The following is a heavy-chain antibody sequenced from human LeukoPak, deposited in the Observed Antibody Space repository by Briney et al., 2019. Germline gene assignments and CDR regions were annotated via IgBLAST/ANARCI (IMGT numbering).Heavy chain of an antibody. D-gene: IGHD3-10*01. V-gene: IGHV3-74*01. CDR3: ARGFEGYPFGWWFDP. Sequence: TGGSLRLSCVVSGFTFSTYWMHWVRQAPGKGLVWVSRVDADGSTTIYADSVKGRFTISRDNGINTVYLQMNSLRAEDTAVYYCARGFEGYPFGWWFDPWGQGTLVTVSS. CDR2: VDADGSTT. J-gene: IGHJ5*02. CDR1: GFTFSTYW.